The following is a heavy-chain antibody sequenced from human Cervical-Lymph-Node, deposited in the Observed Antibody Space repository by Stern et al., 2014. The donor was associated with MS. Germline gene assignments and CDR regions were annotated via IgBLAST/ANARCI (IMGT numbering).Heavy chain of an antibody. J-gene: IGHJ4*02. Sequence: VQLQESGPGLVKPSQTLSLTCTVSGGSVSSGSRYWSWIRQHPGKGLVWIGSLSYSGNTYYSPSLQSRLTISMDTSKNQFSLKLRSVTAADTAIYYCARVTEFLRFFYPDYWGQGTLVTVSS. CDR1: GGSVSSGSRY. CDR2: LSYSGNT. D-gene: IGHD3-3*01. V-gene: IGHV4-31*03. CDR3: ARVTEFLRFFYPDY.